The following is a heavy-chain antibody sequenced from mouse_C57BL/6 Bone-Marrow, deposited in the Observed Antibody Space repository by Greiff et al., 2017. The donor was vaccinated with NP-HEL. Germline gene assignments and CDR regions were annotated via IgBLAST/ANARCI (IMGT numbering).Heavy chain of an antibody. Sequence: QQSCKASGYTFTTYWMQWVKQRPGQGLEWIGEIDPSDSYTNYNQKFKGKATLTVDTSSSTANVQLSSLTSEDSAVYYCARKAYYGRSYEFAYWGQGTLVTVSA. V-gene: IGHV1-50*01. J-gene: IGHJ3*01. D-gene: IGHD1-1*01. CDR1: GYTFTTYW. CDR2: IDPSDSYT. CDR3: ARKAYYGRSYEFAY.